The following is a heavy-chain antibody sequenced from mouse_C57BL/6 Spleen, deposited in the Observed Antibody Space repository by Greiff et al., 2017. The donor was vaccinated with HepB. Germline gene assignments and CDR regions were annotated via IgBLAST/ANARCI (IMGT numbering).Heavy chain of an antibody. V-gene: IGHV1-50*01. CDR3: ARSRYYSNYLYYFDY. D-gene: IGHD2-5*01. J-gene: IGHJ2*01. Sequence: VQLQQPGAELVKPGASVKLSCKASGYTFTSYWMQWVKQRPGQGLEWIGEIDPSDSYTNYNQKFKGKATLTVETSSSTAYMQLSSLTSEDSAVYYCARSRYYSNYLYYFDYWGQGTTLTVSS. CDR2: IDPSDSYT. CDR1: GYTFTSYW.